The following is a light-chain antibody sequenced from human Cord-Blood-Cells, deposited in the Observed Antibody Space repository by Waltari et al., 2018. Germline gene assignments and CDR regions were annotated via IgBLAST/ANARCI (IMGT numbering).Light chain of an antibody. CDR2: WAS. CDR3: QQYYSTPLT. Sequence: DIVMTQSPDSLAVSLGERATINCKSSQSVLYSSNNKNYLAWYQQKPGQPPKLLIYWASTWESGVPDRFSGSGSGTDFTLTSSSLQAEDVAVYYCQQYYSTPLTFGGGTKVEIK. V-gene: IGKV4-1*01. CDR1: QSVLYSSNNKNY. J-gene: IGKJ4*01.